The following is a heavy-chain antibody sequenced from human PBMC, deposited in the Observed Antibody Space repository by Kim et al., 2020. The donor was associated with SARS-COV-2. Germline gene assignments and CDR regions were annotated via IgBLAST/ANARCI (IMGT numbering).Heavy chain of an antibody. CDR1: GFTFSSYA. D-gene: IGHD6-13*01. CDR2: ISYDGSNK. V-gene: IGHV3-30*04. CDR3: ARVGYSSSCYSVAYYYY. Sequence: GVSLRLSCAASGFTFSSYAMHWVRQAPGKGLEWVAVISYDGSNKYYADSVKGRFTISRDNSKNTLYLQMNSLRAEDTAVYYCARVGYSSSCYSVAYYYY. J-gene: IGHJ6*01.